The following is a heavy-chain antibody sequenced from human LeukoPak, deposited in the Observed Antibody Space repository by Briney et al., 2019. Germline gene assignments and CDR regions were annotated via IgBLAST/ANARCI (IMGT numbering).Heavy chain of an antibody. Sequence: GGSLRLSCVASGSILSSYAMTWVRQAPGKGLDWVAGITGSGGTTYYADSVKGRFTISRDNSKNTLYLQMNSLRVEDTAVYYCAKGTIWAWGQGTLVTVSS. CDR3: AKGTIWA. CDR2: ITGSGGTT. V-gene: IGHV3-23*01. D-gene: IGHD2-2*01. CDR1: GSILSSYA. J-gene: IGHJ5*02.